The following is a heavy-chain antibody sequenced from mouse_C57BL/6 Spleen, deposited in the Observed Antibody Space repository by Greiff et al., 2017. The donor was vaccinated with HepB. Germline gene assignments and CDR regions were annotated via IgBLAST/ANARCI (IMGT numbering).Heavy chain of an antibody. CDR1: GYSITSGYY. V-gene: IGHV3-6*01. CDR2: ISYDGSN. D-gene: IGHD2-4*01. Sequence: EVKLMESGPGLVKPSQSLSLTCSVTGYSITSGYYWNWIRQFPGNKLEWMGYISYDGSNNYNPSLKNRISITRDTSKNQFFLKLNSVTTEDTATYYCARENDYVDYAMDYWGQGTSVTVSS. CDR3: ARENDYVDYAMDY. J-gene: IGHJ4*01.